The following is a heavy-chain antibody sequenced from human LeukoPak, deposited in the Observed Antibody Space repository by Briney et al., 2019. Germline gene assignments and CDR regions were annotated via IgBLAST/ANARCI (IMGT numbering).Heavy chain of an antibody. V-gene: IGHV1-69*04. D-gene: IGHD2-2*02. CDR2: IIPILGIA. J-gene: IGHJ6*02. CDR3: ARVSTFIVVVPAAIPDDYYYYGMDV. Sequence: SVKVSCKASGGTFSSYAIGWVRQAPGQGLEWMGRIIPILGIANYAQKFQGRVTITADKSTSTAYMELSSLRSEDTAVYYCARVSTFIVVVPAAIPDDYYYYGMDVWGQGTTVTVSS. CDR1: GGTFSSYA.